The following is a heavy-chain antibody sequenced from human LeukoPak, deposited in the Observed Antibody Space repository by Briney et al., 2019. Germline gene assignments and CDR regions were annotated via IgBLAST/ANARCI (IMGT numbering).Heavy chain of an antibody. J-gene: IGHJ4*02. CDR1: GGSISSGDYY. V-gene: IGHV4-30-4*08. CDR2: IYYSGST. Sequence: SQTLSLTCTVSGGSISSGDYYWSWIRQPPGKGLEWIGYIYYSGSTYYNPSLKSRVTISVDTSKNQFSLKLSSVTAADTAVYYCARLIVRATAPVDYWGQGTLVTVSS. D-gene: IGHD1-26*01. CDR3: ARLIVRATAPVDY.